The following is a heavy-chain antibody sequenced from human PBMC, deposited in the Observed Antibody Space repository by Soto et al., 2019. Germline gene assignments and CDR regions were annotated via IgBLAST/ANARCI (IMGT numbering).Heavy chain of an antibody. Sequence: QPGGSLRLSCAASGFTFSSYAMSWVRQAPGKGLEWVSAISGSSGSTYYADSVKGRFTISRDNPKNTLYLQMNSLRAEDTAVYYCAKDPPVVVPADRGDAFDIWGQGTMVTVSS. J-gene: IGHJ3*02. CDR2: ISGSSGST. V-gene: IGHV3-23*01. D-gene: IGHD2-2*01. CDR1: GFTFSSYA. CDR3: AKDPPVVVPADRGDAFDI.